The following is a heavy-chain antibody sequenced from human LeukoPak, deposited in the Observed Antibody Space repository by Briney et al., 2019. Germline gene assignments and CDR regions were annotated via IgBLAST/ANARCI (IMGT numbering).Heavy chain of an antibody. V-gene: IGHV3-9*01. D-gene: IGHD3-22*01. J-gene: IGHJ4*02. CDR1: GFTFDDYA. CDR3: ANCYYDSSGYPPSDY. Sequence: GGSLRLSCAASGFTFDDYAMHWVRQAPGKGLEWVSGISWNSGSIGYADSVKGRFTISRDNSKNTLYLQMNSLSAEDTAVYYCANCYYDSSGYPPSDYWGQGTLVTVSS. CDR2: ISWNSGSI.